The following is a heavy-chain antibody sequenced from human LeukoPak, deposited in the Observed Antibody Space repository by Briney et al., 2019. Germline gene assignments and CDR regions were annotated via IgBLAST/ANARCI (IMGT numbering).Heavy chain of an antibody. V-gene: IGHV4-34*01. CDR2: INHSGST. J-gene: IGHJ6*03. Sequence: SETLSLTCAVYGGSFSGYYWRWIRQPPGKGLEWIGVINHSGSTNYNPSFKSRVTISVDTSKNQFSLKLSSVTAADTAVYYCASIGPGYSYGWEYYYYMDVWGKGTTVTVSS. CDR3: ASIGPGYSYGWEYYYYMDV. CDR1: GGSFSGYY. D-gene: IGHD5-18*01.